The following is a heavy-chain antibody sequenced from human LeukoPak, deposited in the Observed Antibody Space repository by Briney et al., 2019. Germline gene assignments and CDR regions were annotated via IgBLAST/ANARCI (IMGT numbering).Heavy chain of an antibody. D-gene: IGHD4-11*01. J-gene: IGHJ4*02. Sequence: SETLSLTCAVYGGSFSGYYWSWIRQPPGKGLEWIGEINHSGSTNYNPSLKSRVTISVDTSKNQFSLKLSSVTAADTAVYYCARSQSNYEGDYWGQGTLVTVSS. CDR1: GGSFSGYY. V-gene: IGHV4-34*01. CDR2: INHSGST. CDR3: ARSQSNYEGDY.